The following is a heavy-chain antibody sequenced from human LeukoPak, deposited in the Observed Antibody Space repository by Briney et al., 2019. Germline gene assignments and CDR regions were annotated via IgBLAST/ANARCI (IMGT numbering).Heavy chain of an antibody. CDR3: VYYYGSGSVEY. J-gene: IGHJ4*02. D-gene: IGHD3-10*01. V-gene: IGHV4-39*01. Sequence: PSETLSLTCTVSGGSISSSSYYWGWIRQPPGKGLEWIGSIYYSGNTYYNPSLKSRVTISVDTSKNQFSLRLSSVTAADTAVYYCVYYYGSGSVEYWGQGTLVTVSS. CDR1: GGSISSSSYY. CDR2: IYYSGNT.